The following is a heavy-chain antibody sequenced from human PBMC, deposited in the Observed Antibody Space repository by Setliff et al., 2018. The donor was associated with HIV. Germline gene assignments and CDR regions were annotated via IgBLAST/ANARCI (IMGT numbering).Heavy chain of an antibody. D-gene: IGHD5-18*01. CDR2: INPNSGDT. V-gene: IGHV1-2*02. CDR3: ARAPGPPWIQLWLTYFDY. CDR1: GYTFTGHD. J-gene: IGHJ4*02. Sequence: ASVKVSCKASGYTFTGHDLHWVRQAPGQGLEWMGWINPNSGDTNYAQRFRGRVTMTRDTSISTAYMELSRLRSDDTAVFYCARAPGPPWIQLWLTYFDYWGRGTLVTVSS.